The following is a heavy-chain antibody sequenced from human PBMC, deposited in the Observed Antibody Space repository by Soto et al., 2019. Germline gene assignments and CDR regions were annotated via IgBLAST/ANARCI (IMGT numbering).Heavy chain of an antibody. J-gene: IGHJ4*02. CDR2: ISSGGSTT. CDR3: ANVRRVGEDY. D-gene: IGHD3-10*01. V-gene: IGHV3-23*01. Sequence: GGSLRLSCAASGFTFSNYAMSWVRQAPGKGLEWVSAISSGGSTTYYADSVKGRISISRDNSKSTLYLQMNSLRAEDTAVYYCANVRRVGEDYWGQGTLVTVSS. CDR1: GFTFSNYA.